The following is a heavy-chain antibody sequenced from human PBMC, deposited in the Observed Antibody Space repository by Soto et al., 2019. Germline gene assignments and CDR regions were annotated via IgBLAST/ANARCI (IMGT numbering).Heavy chain of an antibody. Sequence: QVQLVESGGGVVQPGRSLRLSCAASGFTFSSYAMHWVRQAPGKGLEWVAVKSYDGSNKYYADSVKGRFTISRDNSKNTLYLKMNSLRAEETAVYYCARDYSRFNSGDGFSMDVWGQATTVTVSS. CDR3: ARDYSRFNSGDGFSMDV. D-gene: IGHD5-12*01. V-gene: IGHV3-30-3*01. CDR1: GFTFSSYA. CDR2: KSYDGSNK. J-gene: IGHJ6*02.